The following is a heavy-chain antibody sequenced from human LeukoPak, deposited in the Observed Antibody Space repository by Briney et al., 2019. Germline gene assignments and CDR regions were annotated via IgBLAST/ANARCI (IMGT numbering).Heavy chain of an antibody. D-gene: IGHD3-10*01. V-gene: IGHV3-43*02. Sequence: PGGSLRLSCAASGFTFSNDPMSWVRQAPGKGLEWVSLISGDGGSTYYADSVKGRFTISRDNSKNSLYLQMNSLGTEDTALYYCAKDMEFGELYWGQGTLVTVSS. CDR3: AKDMEFGELY. CDR1: GFTFSNDP. J-gene: IGHJ4*02. CDR2: ISGDGGST.